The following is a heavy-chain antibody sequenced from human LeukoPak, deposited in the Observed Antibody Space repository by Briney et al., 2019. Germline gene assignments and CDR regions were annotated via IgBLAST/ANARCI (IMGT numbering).Heavy chain of an antibody. CDR3: ARGDGYNGHAFDI. D-gene: IGHD5-24*01. V-gene: IGHV1-69*01. Sequence: ASVKVSCKASGGTFSSYAISWVREAPGQGLEWMGGIIPIFGTADYAQKFQGRVTITADESTSTAYMELSSLRSEDTAVYYCARGDGYNGHAFDIWGQGTMVTVSS. J-gene: IGHJ3*02. CDR1: GGTFSSYA. CDR2: IIPIFGTA.